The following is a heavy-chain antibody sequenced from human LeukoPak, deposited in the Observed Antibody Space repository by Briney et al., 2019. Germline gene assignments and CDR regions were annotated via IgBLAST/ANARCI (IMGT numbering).Heavy chain of an antibody. V-gene: IGHV3-30*18. Sequence: GGSLRLSCAASGFTFSNFAMSWVRQAPGKGLEWVAVISYDGSNKYYADSVKGRFTISRDNSKNTLYLQMNSLRAEDTAVYYCAKDAKVLVVVPAAVDYWGQGTLVTVSS. D-gene: IGHD2-2*01. CDR2: ISYDGSNK. CDR3: AKDAKVLVVVPAAVDY. CDR1: GFTFSNFA. J-gene: IGHJ4*02.